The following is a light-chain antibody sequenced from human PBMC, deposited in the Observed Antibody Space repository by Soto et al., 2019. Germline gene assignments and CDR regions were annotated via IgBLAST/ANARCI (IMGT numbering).Light chain of an antibody. Sequence: EIVLTQSPGTLSLSPGERATLSCRASQSVGTYLAWYQQKPGQAPRLLIYSASSRATGIPDRFSGSGSGTDFTLTISRLEPEDFAVYYCQRYGGFGQGTKVDIK. J-gene: IGKJ1*01. CDR1: QSVGTY. CDR3: QRYGG. V-gene: IGKV3-20*01. CDR2: SAS.